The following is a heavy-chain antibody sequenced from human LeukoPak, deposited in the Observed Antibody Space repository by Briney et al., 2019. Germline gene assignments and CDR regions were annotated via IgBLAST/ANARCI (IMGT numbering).Heavy chain of an antibody. V-gene: IGHV1-8*01. J-gene: IGHJ5*02. D-gene: IGHD1-1*01. Sequence: ASVKVSCKASGYTFTSYDINWVRQATGPGLEWMGWINPNSGNTGYAQKFQGRVTMTRNTSIGTAYMELSSLRSEDTAVYYCARGSLERRSTPLNWFDPWGQGTLVTVSS. CDR1: GYTFTSYD. CDR3: ARGSLERRSTPLNWFDP. CDR2: INPNSGNT.